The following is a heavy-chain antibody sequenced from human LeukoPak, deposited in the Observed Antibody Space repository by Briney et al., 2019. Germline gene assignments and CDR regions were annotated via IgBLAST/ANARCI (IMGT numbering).Heavy chain of an antibody. CDR1: GGSFSGYY. Sequence: PSETLSLTCAVYGGSFSGYYWSWIRQPPGKGLEGIGEINHSGSTNYNPYLKSRVTISVDTSKNQFPLKLSSVTAAHTAVYYCASRLYYYDSSGYYPAPFDYWGQGTLVTVSS. CDR3: ASRLYYYDSSGYYPAPFDY. V-gene: IGHV4-34*01. J-gene: IGHJ4*02. D-gene: IGHD3-22*01. CDR2: INHSGST.